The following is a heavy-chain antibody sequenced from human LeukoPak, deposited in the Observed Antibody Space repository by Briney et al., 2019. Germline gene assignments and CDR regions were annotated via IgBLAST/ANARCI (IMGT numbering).Heavy chain of an antibody. V-gene: IGHV3-48*01. CDR2: ISSSSSTI. CDR3: AREGIVVVPAATNWFDP. D-gene: IGHD2-2*01. J-gene: IGHJ5*02. CDR1: GFTFSSYS. Sequence: GGSLRLSCAASGFTFSSYSMNWVRQAPGKGLEWVSYISSSSSTIYYADSVKGRFTISRDNSKNTLYLQMNSLRAEDTAVYYCAREGIVVVPAATNWFDPWGQGTLVTVSS.